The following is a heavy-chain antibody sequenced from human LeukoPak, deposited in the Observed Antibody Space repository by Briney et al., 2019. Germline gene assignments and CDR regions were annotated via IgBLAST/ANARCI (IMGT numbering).Heavy chain of an antibody. CDR3: ARVMEYYDFWSGYSDTQYFDY. CDR1: GGSFSGYY. D-gene: IGHD3-3*01. CDR2: INHSGST. V-gene: IGHV4-34*01. Sequence: PSETLSLTCAVYGGSFSGYYWSWIRQPPGKGLEWIGEINHSGSTNYNPSLKSRVTISVDTSKNQFSLKLSSVTAADTAVYYCARVMEYYDFWSGYSDTQYFDYWGQGTLVTVSS. J-gene: IGHJ4*02.